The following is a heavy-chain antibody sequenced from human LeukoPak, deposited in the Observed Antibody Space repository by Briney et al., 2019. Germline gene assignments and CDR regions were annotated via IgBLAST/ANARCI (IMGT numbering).Heavy chain of an antibody. J-gene: IGHJ4*02. V-gene: IGHV3-48*04. CDR3: ARESPANYGDYEPGWGLPFDY. CDR1: GFTFSSYS. CDR2: ISGRSSTK. D-gene: IGHD4-17*01. Sequence: GGSLRLSCAASGFTFSSYSMNWVRQAPGKGLEWVSYISGRSSTKYYADSVKGRFTISRDNAKNSLYLQMNSLRAEDTAVYYCARESPANYGDYEPGWGLPFDYWGQGTLVTVSS.